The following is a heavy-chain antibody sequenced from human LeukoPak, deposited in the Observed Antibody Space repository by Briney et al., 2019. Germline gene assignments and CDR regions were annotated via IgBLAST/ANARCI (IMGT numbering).Heavy chain of an antibody. CDR3: AKDKGEDGYNGCDY. Sequence: GGSLRLSCVVSGFTLSSRWMMWVRQAPGEGLEWMTNINRDGSEKNYVDSVKGRFTISRDNSKNTLYLQMNSLRAEDTAVYYCAKDKGEDGYNGCDYWGQGTLVTVSS. V-gene: IGHV3-7*01. CDR1: GFTLSSRW. J-gene: IGHJ4*02. D-gene: IGHD5-24*01. CDR2: INRDGSEK.